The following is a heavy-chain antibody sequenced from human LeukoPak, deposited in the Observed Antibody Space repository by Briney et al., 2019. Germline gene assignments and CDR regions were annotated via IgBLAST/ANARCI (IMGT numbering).Heavy chain of an antibody. V-gene: IGHV3-30*03. CDR3: AAYLPVVVVAATNCSDY. Sequence: GGSLRLSCAASGFTFSSYGMHWVRRAPGKGLEWVAVISYDGSNKYYADSVKGRFTISRDNSKNTLYLQMNSLRAEDTAVYYCAAYLPVVVVAATNCSDYWGQGTLVTVSS. D-gene: IGHD2-15*01. J-gene: IGHJ4*02. CDR2: ISYDGSNK. CDR1: GFTFSSYG.